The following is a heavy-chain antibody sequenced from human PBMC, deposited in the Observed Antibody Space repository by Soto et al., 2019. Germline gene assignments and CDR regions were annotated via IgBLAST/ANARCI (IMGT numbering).Heavy chain of an antibody. J-gene: IGHJ6*02. CDR1: GYTFTSYW. CDR3: ARRPAGMDV. V-gene: IGHV5-51*01. Sequence: PGESLKISCKGSGYTFTSYWIAWVRQMPGEGLEWMGIIYPSDSDTRYSPSFQGQITMTVDKSISTAYLQWSSLQASDTAIYYCARRPAGMDVWGQGTTVTVSS. CDR2: IYPSDSDT.